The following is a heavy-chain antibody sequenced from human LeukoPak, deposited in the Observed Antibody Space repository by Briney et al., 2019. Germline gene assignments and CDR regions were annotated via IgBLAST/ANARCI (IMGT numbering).Heavy chain of an antibody. CDR3: ARDTYCSSTSCYLPFDY. J-gene: IGHJ4*02. D-gene: IGHD2-2*01. CDR1: GYTFTSYG. CDR2: ISAYNGNT. Sequence: ASVKVSCKAFGYTFTSYGISWVRQAPGQGLEWMGWISAYNGNTNYAQKLQGRVTMTTDTSTSTAYMELRSLRSDDTAVYYCARDTYCSSTSCYLPFDYWGQGTLVTVSS. V-gene: IGHV1-18*01.